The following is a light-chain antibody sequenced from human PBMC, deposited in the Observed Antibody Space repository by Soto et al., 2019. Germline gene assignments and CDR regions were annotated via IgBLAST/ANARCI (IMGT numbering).Light chain of an antibody. J-gene: IGLJ1*01. CDR3: CSYAGSYTWV. V-gene: IGLV2-11*01. CDR2: DVN. Sequence: QSALTQPRSVSGSPGQSVTISCTGTSSDVGGYNYVSWYQQHPGKAPKLMIYDVNKRPSGVPDRFSDSKSGNTASLTISGLQAEDEADYYCCSYAGSYTWVFGTGTKLTVL. CDR1: SSDVGGYNY.